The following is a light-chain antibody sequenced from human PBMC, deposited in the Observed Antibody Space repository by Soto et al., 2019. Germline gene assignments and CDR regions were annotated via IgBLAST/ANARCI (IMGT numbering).Light chain of an antibody. J-gene: IGKJ5*01. CDR3: QQYNNWPPIT. CDR1: QSVXCSSNNKNY. V-gene: IGKV4-1*01. CDR2: WAS. Sequence: DIVMTQSPYSLAVSXGXXXXIXXXSIQSVXCSSNNKNYLAWYQQKPGQPPKALIYWASTRESGVPDRFSGSGSGTEFTLTISSLQSEDFAVYYCQQYNNWPPITFGQGTRLEIK.